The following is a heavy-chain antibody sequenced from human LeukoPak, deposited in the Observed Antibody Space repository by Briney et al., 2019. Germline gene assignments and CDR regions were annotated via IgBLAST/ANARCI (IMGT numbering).Heavy chain of an antibody. CDR1: GASISSYY. CDR3: ARDRYGGNSGDFDY. J-gene: IGHJ4*02. V-gene: IGHV4-59*01. D-gene: IGHD4-23*01. Sequence: SETLSLTCAVSGASISSYYWSWIRQPPGKGLEWIGYIYYSGSTNYNPSLKSRVAISVDTSKNQFSLKLNSVTAADTAVYYWARDRYGGNSGDFDYWGQGTLVTVSS. CDR2: IYYSGST.